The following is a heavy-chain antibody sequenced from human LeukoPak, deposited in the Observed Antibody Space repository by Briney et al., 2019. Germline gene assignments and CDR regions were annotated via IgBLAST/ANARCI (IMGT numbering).Heavy chain of an antibody. Sequence: ASVKVSCKASGYTFTSYGISWVRQAPGQGLEWMGWISAYNGNTNYAQKLQGRVTMTTDTSTSTAYMELRSLRSDDTAVYYCARDGDIVVVLEHFDYWGQGTLVSVSS. CDR1: GYTFTSYG. J-gene: IGHJ4*02. CDR3: ARDGDIVVVLEHFDY. V-gene: IGHV1-18*01. CDR2: ISAYNGNT. D-gene: IGHD2-2*01.